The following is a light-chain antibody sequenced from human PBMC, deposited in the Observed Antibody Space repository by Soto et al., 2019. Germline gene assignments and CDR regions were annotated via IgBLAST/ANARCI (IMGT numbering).Light chain of an antibody. J-gene: IGKJ3*01. CDR2: WAS. Sequence: DIVMTQSPDSLAVSLGERATINCKSSQSVLYSSNNKNYLAWYQQKPGQPPKLLIYWASTRESGVPDRFNGSRSGTDFTLTISSLQAEDVAVYYCQQYYNIPFTFGPGTKVDIK. CDR1: QSVLYSSNNKNY. CDR3: QQYYNIPFT. V-gene: IGKV4-1*01.